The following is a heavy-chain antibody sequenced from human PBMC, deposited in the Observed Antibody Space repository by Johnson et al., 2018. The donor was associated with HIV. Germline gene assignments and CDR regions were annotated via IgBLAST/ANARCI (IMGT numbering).Heavy chain of an antibody. CDR1: GFTFSSYA. CDR2: ISYDGNNK. D-gene: IGHD3-10*01. CDR3: ARGPVMVRGVTDAFDI. Sequence: VQLVESGGGVVRPGGSLRLSCAASGFTFSSYAMNWVRQAPGKGLEWVAVISYDGNNKYSADSVKGRFTISRDNSKNTLYLQMNSLRAEDTAVYYCARGPVMVRGVTDAFDIWGQGTMVTVSS. J-gene: IGHJ3*02. V-gene: IGHV3-30-3*01.